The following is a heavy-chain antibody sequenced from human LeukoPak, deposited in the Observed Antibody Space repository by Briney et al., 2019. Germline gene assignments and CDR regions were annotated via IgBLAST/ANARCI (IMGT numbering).Heavy chain of an antibody. CDR3: ARVPDIVVVPAAIKALGAFDI. Sequence: SATLSLTCAVYGGSFSGYYWSWIRQPPGKGLEWIGEINHSGSTNYNPSLKSRVTISVDTSKNQFSLRLSSVTAADTAVYYCARVPDIVVVPAAIKALGAFDIWGQGTMVTVSS. V-gene: IGHV4-34*01. CDR2: INHSGST. D-gene: IGHD2-2*02. J-gene: IGHJ3*02. CDR1: GGSFSGYY.